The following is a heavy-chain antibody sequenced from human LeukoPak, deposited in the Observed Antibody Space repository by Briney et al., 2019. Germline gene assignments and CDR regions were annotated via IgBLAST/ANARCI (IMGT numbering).Heavy chain of an antibody. V-gene: IGHV1-18*01. CDR3: ARDCNSGNCYSDS. J-gene: IGHJ4*02. CDR1: GYTFTTYG. Sequence: ASVKVSCKASGYTFTTYGISWVRQAPGHGLEWMGWINTYNGNANSAQKFQDRVTMTRDTSTSTAYMDLRRLRSDDTAVYYCARDCNSGNCYSDSWGQGTLVTVSS. D-gene: IGHD2/OR15-2a*01. CDR2: INTYNGNA.